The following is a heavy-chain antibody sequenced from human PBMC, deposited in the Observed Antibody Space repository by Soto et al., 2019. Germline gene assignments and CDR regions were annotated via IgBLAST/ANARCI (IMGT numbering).Heavy chain of an antibody. CDR3: ACSGWWYFDY. Sequence: QLQLQESGPGLVKPSETLSLTCTVSGGSISSSSYYWGWIRQPPGKGLEWIGSVYYSGSTYYNPSLKSRVTISADTSKNQFSLKLSSVTAADTAVYYCACSGWWYFDYWGQGTLVTVSS. J-gene: IGHJ4*02. CDR2: VYYSGST. D-gene: IGHD6-19*01. V-gene: IGHV4-39*01. CDR1: GGSISSSSYY.